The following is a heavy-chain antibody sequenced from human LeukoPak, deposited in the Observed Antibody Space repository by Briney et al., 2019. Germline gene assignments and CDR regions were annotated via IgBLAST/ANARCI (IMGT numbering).Heavy chain of an antibody. CDR1: RFTFSSYS. V-gene: IGHV3-21*01. D-gene: IGHD3-22*01. Sequence: GGSLRLSCAASRFTFSSYSMNWVRQAPGKGLEWVSSISSSSSYIYYADSVKGRFTISRDNAKNSLYLQMNSLRAEDTAVYYCAGYTYYYDSSGRSPGGYWGQGTLVTVSS. CDR3: AGYTYYYDSSGRSPGGY. CDR2: ISSSSSYI. J-gene: IGHJ4*02.